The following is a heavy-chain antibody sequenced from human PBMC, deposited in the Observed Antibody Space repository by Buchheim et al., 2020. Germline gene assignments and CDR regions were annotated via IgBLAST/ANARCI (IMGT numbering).Heavy chain of an antibody. CDR3: ARTTTRLDPFDY. CDR2: IYYSGTT. Sequence: QVQLQESGPGLVKPSETLSLTCTVSGGSIRSSYWSWIRQPPGKGLEWIGYIYYSGTTNYNPSLKSRLSISVDTSKNQFSLKLSSVTAADTAVYYCARTTTRLDPFDYWGQGTL. D-gene: IGHD1-1*01. CDR1: GGSIRSSY. V-gene: IGHV4-59*01. J-gene: IGHJ4*02.